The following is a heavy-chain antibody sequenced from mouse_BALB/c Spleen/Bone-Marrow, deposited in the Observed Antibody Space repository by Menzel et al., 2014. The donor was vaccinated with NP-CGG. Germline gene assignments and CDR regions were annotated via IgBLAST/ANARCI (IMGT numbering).Heavy chain of an antibody. CDR1: GFSLTSYG. J-gene: IGHJ2*01. V-gene: IGHV2-9*02. Sequence: VQLQESGPGLVAPSQSLSITCTVSGFSLTSYGVHWVRQPPGKGLEWLGVIWAGGSTNYNSALMSRLSISKDNSKSQVFLKMNSLQTDDTAMYYCARAYYRCGGDYFDYWGQGTTLTVSS. CDR2: IWAGGST. CDR3: ARAYYRCGGDYFDY. D-gene: IGHD2-14*01.